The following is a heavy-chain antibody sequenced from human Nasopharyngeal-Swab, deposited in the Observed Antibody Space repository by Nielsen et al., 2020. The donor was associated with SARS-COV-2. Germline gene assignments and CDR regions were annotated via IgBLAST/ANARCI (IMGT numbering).Heavy chain of an antibody. Sequence: SETLSLTCTVSGGSISSHYGSWIRPLAGKGLEWIGRIFPPGSTNYNPSLKSRVTMSVDTSKNQFSLKLSSVTAADTAVYYLARVVTMYYYDASGSPPGPSDAFDIWGQGTMVTVS. CDR3: ARVVTMYYYDASGSPPGPSDAFDI. CDR1: GGSISSHY. D-gene: IGHD3-22*01. CDR2: IFPPGST. J-gene: IGHJ3*02. V-gene: IGHV4-4*07.